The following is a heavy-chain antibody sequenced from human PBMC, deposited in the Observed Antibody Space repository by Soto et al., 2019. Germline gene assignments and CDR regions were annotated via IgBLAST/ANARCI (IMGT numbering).Heavy chain of an antibody. Sequence: AQGKGLEWVAVISYDGSNKYYADSVKGRFTISRDNSKSTLYLQMNSLRAPDMAVSYCPPIRYFRGFAYWAQGPLLTVPS. CDR3: PPIRYFRGFAY. CDR2: ISYDGSNK. V-gene: IGHV3-30-3*01. J-gene: IGHJ4*02. D-gene: IGHD3-9*01.